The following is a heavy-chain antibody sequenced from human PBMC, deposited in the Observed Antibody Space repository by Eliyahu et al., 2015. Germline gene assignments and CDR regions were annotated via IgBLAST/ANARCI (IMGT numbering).Heavy chain of an antibody. CDR1: XFXFDVYA. D-gene: IGHD3-22*01. Sequence: EVQLVESGGGLVQPGRSLXLSWXASXFXFDVYAXXWVRQAPGKGLEWVSGISWNSGSIGYADSVKGRFTISRDNAKNSLYLQMNSLRAEDTALYYCAKDLGAYYYDSSGWGAFDIWGQGTMVTVSS. CDR3: AKDLGAYYYDSSGWGAFDI. V-gene: IGHV3-9*01. CDR2: ISWNSGSI. J-gene: IGHJ3*02.